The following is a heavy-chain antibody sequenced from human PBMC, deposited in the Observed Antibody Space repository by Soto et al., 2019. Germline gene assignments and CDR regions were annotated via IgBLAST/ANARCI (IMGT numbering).Heavy chain of an antibody. V-gene: IGHV4-34*01. J-gene: IGHJ4*02. CDR3: ARGASSWYTFDY. D-gene: IGHD6-13*01. CDR1: GGSFSGYY. Sequence: SETLSLTCAVYGGSFSGYYWSWIRQPPGKGLEWIGEINHSGSTNYNPSLESRVTISVDTSKNQFSLKLSSVTAADTAVYYCARGASSWYTFDYWGQGTLVTVSS. CDR2: INHSGST.